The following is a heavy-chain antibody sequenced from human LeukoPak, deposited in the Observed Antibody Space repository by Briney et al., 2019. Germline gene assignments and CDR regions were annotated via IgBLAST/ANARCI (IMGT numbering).Heavy chain of an antibody. CDR2: SHYSGST. Sequence: SETMSLTCTVSGGSISSYYWSWIRQPPGKGLEWIGYSHYSGSTNYNPSLKSRVTISVDTSKNQFSLKLSSVTAADTAVYYCARDRDSSTWYWFDPWDQGTLVTVSS. CDR3: ARDRDSSTWYWFDP. D-gene: IGHD6-13*01. J-gene: IGHJ5*02. CDR1: GGSISSYY. V-gene: IGHV4-59*01.